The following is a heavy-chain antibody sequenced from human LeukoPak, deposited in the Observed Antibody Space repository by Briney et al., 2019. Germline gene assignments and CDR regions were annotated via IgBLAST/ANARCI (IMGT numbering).Heavy chain of an antibody. D-gene: IGHD6-19*01. CDR3: SRSPEWHWLSHFDF. J-gene: IGHJ4*02. V-gene: IGHV3-30*03. CDR2: LSFDGSST. Sequence: GGSLRLSCAASGFTLRSSGMHWVRQLPGQALEWVATLSFDGSSTFYADSVKGRFTISRDTSNNTLWLEMNSLRPEDTARYHCSRSPEWHWLSHFDFWGLGTLVTVSS. CDR1: GFTLRSSG.